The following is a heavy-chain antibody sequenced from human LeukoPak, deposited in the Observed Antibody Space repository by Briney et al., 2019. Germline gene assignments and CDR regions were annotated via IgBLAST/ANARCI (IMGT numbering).Heavy chain of an antibody. Sequence: SVKVSCKASGGTFSSSAISWVRQAPGQGLEWMGGIIPIFDSTNYTQKFQGRVTITADESTSTAYMELSSLRSEDTAVYYCATGRIPNCYDSSGYYYALDYWGQGTLVTVSS. J-gene: IGHJ4*02. CDR3: ATGRIPNCYDSSGYYYALDY. CDR2: IIPIFDST. CDR1: GGTFSSSA. D-gene: IGHD3-22*01. V-gene: IGHV1-69*13.